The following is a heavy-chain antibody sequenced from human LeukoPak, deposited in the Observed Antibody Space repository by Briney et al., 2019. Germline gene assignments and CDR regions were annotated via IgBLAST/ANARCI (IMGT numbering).Heavy chain of an antibody. J-gene: IGHJ6*02. CDR3: AKRLDV. CDR1: GGSFSGYY. Sequence: SDTLSLTCAVYGGSFSGYYWTLIRQSPGKGLEWIGEINHSGSTNYNPSLQSRVTISVDTSRNQFSLRLASVTAADTAVYYRAKRLDVWGQGTTVTVSS. V-gene: IGHV4-34*01. CDR2: INHSGST. D-gene: IGHD5-24*01.